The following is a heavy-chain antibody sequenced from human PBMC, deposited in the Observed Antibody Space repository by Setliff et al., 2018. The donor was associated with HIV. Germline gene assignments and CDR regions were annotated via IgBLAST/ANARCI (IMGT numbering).Heavy chain of an antibody. J-gene: IGHJ4*02. CDR2: INHSGST. Sequence: SETLSLTCALYGGSFSGYYWSWIRQPPGKGLEWIGEINHSGSTNYNPSLKSRVTISVDTSKNQFSLKLSSVTAADTAVYYCARHSPSDYWGQGTLVTVS. CDR1: GGSFSGYY. CDR3: ARHSPSDY. V-gene: IGHV4-34*01.